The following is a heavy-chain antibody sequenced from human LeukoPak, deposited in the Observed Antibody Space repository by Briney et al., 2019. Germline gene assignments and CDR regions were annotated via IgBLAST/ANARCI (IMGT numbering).Heavy chain of an antibody. CDR1: GGSISSGSYY. Sequence: SETLSLTCTVSGGSISSGSYYWSWIRQPAGKGLEWIGYIYYSGSTNYNPSLKSRVTISVDTSKNQLSLKLSSVTAADTAVYYCARSPNYYDSSGLVFDYWGQGTLVTVSS. D-gene: IGHD3-22*01. CDR2: IYYSGST. J-gene: IGHJ4*02. CDR3: ARSPNYYDSSGLVFDY. V-gene: IGHV4-61*10.